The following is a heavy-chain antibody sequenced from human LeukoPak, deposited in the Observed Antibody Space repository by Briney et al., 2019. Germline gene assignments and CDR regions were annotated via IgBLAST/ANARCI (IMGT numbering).Heavy chain of an antibody. J-gene: IGHJ4*02. CDR2: INPNSGGT. Sequence: ASVKVSCKASGYTFTGYYMHWVRQAPGQGLEWMGWINPNSGGTNYAQKFQGRVTMTRDTSISTAYMELSRLRSDDTAVYYCARGRYDYIWGSYRPFDYWGQGTLVTVSS. V-gene: IGHV1-2*02. CDR1: GYTFTGYY. D-gene: IGHD3-16*02. CDR3: ARGRYDYIWGSYRPFDY.